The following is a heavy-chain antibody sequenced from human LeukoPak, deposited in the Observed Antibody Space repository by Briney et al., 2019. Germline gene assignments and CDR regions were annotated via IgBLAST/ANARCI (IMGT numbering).Heavy chain of an antibody. CDR1: RFTFSEYW. CDR2: VNKDGNQK. Sequence: PGGSLRLSCAGSRFTFSEYWMTWVRQTPGQGLGWVANVNKDGNQKQYADSVKGRFTISKDNSKNSMYLQLNSLRAEDTGVYYCVRNRGWYALDMWGQGTMVTVSS. V-gene: IGHV3-7*01. D-gene: IGHD6-19*01. J-gene: IGHJ3*02. CDR3: VRNRGWYALDM.